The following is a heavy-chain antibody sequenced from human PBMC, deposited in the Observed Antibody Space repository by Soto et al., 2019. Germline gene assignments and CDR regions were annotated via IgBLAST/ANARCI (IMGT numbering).Heavy chain of an antibody. J-gene: IGHJ6*02. CDR3: ARDLVVVPAAENYGMDV. CDR2: INPSGGST. CDR1: GYTFTSYY. V-gene: IGHV1-46*01. D-gene: IGHD2-2*01. Sequence: VASVKVSCKASGYTFTSYYMHWVRQAPGQGLEWMGIINPSGGSTSYAQKFQGRVTMTRDTSTSTVYMELSSLRSEDTAVYYCARDLVVVPAAENYGMDVWGQGTTVTVSS.